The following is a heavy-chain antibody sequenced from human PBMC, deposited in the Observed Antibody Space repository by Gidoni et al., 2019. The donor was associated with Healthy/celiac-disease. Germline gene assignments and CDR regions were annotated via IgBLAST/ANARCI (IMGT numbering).Heavy chain of an antibody. CDR1: GFPLRNAIMG. J-gene: IGHJ5*02. CDR3: ARIMVTPFDSSGYYVEGWFDP. V-gene: IGHV2-26*01. D-gene: IGHD3-22*01. Sequence: QVTLKESGPVLVKPTETLTLTCTASGFPLRNAIMGVSWIRQPPGKALEWLAHIFSNDEKAYSTSLKSRLTISKDTSKSQVVLTMTNMDPVDTATYYCARIMVTPFDSSGYYVEGWFDPWGQGTLVTVSS. CDR2: IFSNDEK.